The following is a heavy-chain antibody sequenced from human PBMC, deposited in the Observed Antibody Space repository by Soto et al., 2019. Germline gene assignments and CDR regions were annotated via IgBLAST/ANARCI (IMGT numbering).Heavy chain of an antibody. CDR2: IKRETDSGTT. J-gene: IGHJ4*02. D-gene: IGHD4-17*01. V-gene: IGHV3-15*01. CDR1: GFTFTNAW. CDR3: STAATTVTTIDY. Sequence: EVHLVESGGGLVKPGGSLRLSCAASGFTFTNAWMSWVRQAPGKGLQWVGRIKRETDSGTTDYAAPVKGRFTISRDDSTNTLYLQMNNLKIEDTAVYYCSTAATTVTTIDYWGQGTLVTVSS.